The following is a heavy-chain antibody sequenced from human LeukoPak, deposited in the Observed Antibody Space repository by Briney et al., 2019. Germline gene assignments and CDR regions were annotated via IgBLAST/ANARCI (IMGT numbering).Heavy chain of an antibody. Sequence: GGSLRLSCTASGFTFRTYAMNWVRQAPGKGLEWLSGISGSGNGTYYADSVKGRFTISRDNSKNMVYLQMNSLTVEDAATYYCAKRTMSAFDSWGQGPLLIVSS. D-gene: IGHD5-24*01. V-gene: IGHV3-23*01. CDR2: ISGSGNGT. CDR1: GFTFRTYA. J-gene: IGHJ4*02. CDR3: AKRTMSAFDS.